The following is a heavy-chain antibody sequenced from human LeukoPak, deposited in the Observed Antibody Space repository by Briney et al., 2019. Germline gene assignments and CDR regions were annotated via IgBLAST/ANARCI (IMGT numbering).Heavy chain of an antibody. CDR1: GGSISSSNW. V-gene: IGHV4-4*02. D-gene: IGHD3-9*01. J-gene: IGHJ3*02. CDR2: IYHSGST. Sequence: SGTLSLTCAVSGGSISSSNWWSWVRQPPGKGLEWIGEIYHSGSTNYNPSLKSRVTISVDKSKNQFSLKLSSATAADTAVYYCARFGVYDILTGYPNDAFDIWGQGTMVTVSS. CDR3: ARFGVYDILTGYPNDAFDI.